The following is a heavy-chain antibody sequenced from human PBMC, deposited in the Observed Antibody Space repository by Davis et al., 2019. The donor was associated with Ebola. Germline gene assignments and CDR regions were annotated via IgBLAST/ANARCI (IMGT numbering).Heavy chain of an antibody. Sequence: GESLKISCKGSGYSFTSYWIGWVRQMPGKGLEWMGIIYPGDSDTRYSPSFQGQVTISADKSIGTAYLQWSSLKASDTAMYYCARLYGGYERPYYYYYYMDVWGKGTTVTVSS. CDR2: IYPGDSDT. CDR1: GYSFTSYW. J-gene: IGHJ6*03. D-gene: IGHD5-12*01. V-gene: IGHV5-51*01. CDR3: ARLYGGYERPYYYYYYMDV.